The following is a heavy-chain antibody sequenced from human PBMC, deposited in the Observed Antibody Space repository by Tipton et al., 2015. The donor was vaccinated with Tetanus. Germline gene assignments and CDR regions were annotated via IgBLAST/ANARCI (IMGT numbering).Heavy chain of an antibody. CDR3: ARRTGGGSFALFAS. Sequence: TLSLTCTVSGGSISSSSYYWGWIRQPPGKGLEWIGTINYSGSTYYNPSLKSRVTISVDMSKNQFSLKLSSAGAADTAAYYCARRTGGGSFALFASWGQGTLVPVSS. CDR1: GGSISSSSYY. J-gene: IGHJ4*02. CDR2: INYSGST. V-gene: IGHV4-39*01. D-gene: IGHD1-26*01.